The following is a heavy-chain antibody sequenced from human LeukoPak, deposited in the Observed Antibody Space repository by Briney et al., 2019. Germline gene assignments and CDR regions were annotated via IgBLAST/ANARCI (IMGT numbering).Heavy chain of an antibody. J-gene: IGHJ4*02. CDR2: IRKKVNKYTT. Sequence: QPGGSLRLSCAVSGFTFSDHYMDWVRQAPGKGLEWVGRIRKKVNKYTTEYAASVKGRFTISRDDLRNSLFLQMNSLKIEDTAVYYCTRAHLGDFDYWGRGTLVTVSS. V-gene: IGHV3-72*01. CDR1: GFTFSDHY. D-gene: IGHD4-17*01. CDR3: TRAHLGDFDY.